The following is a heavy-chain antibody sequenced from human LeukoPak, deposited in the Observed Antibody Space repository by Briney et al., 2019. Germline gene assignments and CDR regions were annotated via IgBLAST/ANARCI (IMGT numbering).Heavy chain of an antibody. CDR1: GGTFSSYA. J-gene: IGHJ4*02. CDR2: IIPMFGTA. CDR3: ARDLMGDYGDWNFDY. V-gene: IGHV1-69*06. Sequence: SVKVSCKASGGTFSSYAISWVRQAPGQGLEWMGGIIPMFGTANYAQKFQGRVTITADKSTSTAYMELSSLRSEDTAVYYCARDLMGDYGDWNFDYWGQGTLVTVSS. D-gene: IGHD4-17*01.